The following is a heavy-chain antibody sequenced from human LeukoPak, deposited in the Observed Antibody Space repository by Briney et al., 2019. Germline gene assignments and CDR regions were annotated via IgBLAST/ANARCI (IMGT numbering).Heavy chain of an antibody. J-gene: IGHJ4*02. CDR3: AKRGGHCRPTTCSYFDL. D-gene: IGHD2-2*01. V-gene: IGHV3-30*02. Sequence: PGRSLRLSCAASGFTFDNYAMHWVRQAPGKGLEWVAFIRYDGSDPYYADSVKGRFTISRDNSKQTLYLQMNNLKAEDTAVYYCAKRGGHCRPTTCSYFDLWGLGTLVTVSS. CDR2: IRYDGSDP. CDR1: GFTFDNYA.